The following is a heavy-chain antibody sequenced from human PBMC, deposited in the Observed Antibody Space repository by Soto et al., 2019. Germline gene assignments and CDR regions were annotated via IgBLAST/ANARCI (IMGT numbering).Heavy chain of an antibody. Sequence: SETLSLTWTVSGGSISGGVYYWIGIRQHPGKVLEWIGYIYYSGSTYYNSSLKSRVTISVDTSKNQFSLKLSSVTAADTAVYYCARDRLGELSDYYYGMDVWGQGTTVTVSS. V-gene: IGHV4-31*02. CDR3: ARDRLGELSDYYYGMDV. CDR1: GGSISGGVYY. D-gene: IGHD3-10*01. J-gene: IGHJ6*02. CDR2: IYYSGST.